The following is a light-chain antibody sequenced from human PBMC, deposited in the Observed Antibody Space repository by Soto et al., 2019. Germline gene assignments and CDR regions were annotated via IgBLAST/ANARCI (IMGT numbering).Light chain of an antibody. J-gene: IGKJ4*01. CDR3: QKYNTALLT. Sequence: DIQLTQSPSSLPASVGDRVTITCRASRAISNYLAWYQQKPGKVPTLLIFAASTLQSGVPSRFSGSGSGTDFTLTISGLQPEDVAIYYCQKYNTALLTFGGGTKVEIK. CDR2: AAS. CDR1: RAISNY. V-gene: IGKV1-27*01.